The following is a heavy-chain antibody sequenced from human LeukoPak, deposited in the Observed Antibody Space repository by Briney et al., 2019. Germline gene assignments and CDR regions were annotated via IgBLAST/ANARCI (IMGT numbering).Heavy chain of an antibody. D-gene: IGHD2-21*02. CDR3: ARRSVVTAINFDTFDI. J-gene: IGHJ3*02. V-gene: IGHV4-59*08. Sequence: PSETLSLTCTVSGGSISRYYWNWIRQLAGMGREWVGYIYSTGSTNYNPSLRGRVIISLDTSKNQFSLELSSVTAADTALYYCARRSVVTAINFDTFDIWGQGTMVTVSS. CDR2: IYSTGST. CDR1: GGSISRYY.